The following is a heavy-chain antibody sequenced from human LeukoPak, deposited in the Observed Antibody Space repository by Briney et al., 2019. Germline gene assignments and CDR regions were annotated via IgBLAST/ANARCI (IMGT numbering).Heavy chain of an antibody. Sequence: GGSLRLSCAASGFTFSNAWMSWVRQAPGKGLEWLGRIESKTDGGTTDYAAPVKGRFTISRDDSKTTLYLQMNSLKTEDTAVYYCTTVTYPSGYWGQGTLVTVSS. D-gene: IGHD3-10*01. CDR2: IESKTDGGTT. V-gene: IGHV3-15*04. J-gene: IGHJ4*02. CDR1: GFTFSNAW. CDR3: TTVTYPSGY.